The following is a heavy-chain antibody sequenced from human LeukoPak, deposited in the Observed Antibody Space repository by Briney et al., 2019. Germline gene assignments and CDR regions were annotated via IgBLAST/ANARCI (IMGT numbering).Heavy chain of an antibody. J-gene: IGHJ1*01. D-gene: IGHD4-23*01. CDR3: ASRTPYGGTPLSYFQH. V-gene: IGHV3-74*01. Sequence: PGGSLRLSCAASGFTFSSYWMHWVRKVPGKGLVWVSRINSDGSSTSYADSVKGRFTISRDNAKNTLYLQMNSLRAEDTAVYYCASRTPYGGTPLSYFQHWGQGTLVTVSS. CDR1: GFTFSSYW. CDR2: INSDGSST.